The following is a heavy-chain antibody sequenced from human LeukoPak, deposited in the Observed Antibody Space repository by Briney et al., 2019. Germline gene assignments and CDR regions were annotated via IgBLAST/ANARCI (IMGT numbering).Heavy chain of an antibody. CDR1: GFTFSSYS. CDR3: ARVAWSNYYDSSGYGFQH. CDR2: ISSSSSTI. Sequence: GGSLRLSCAASGFTFSSYSMNWVRQAPGKGPEWVSYISSSSSTIYYADSVKGRFTISRDNAKNSLYLQMNSLRAEDTAVYYCARVAWSNYYDSSGYGFQHWGQGTLVTVSS. V-gene: IGHV3-48*01. D-gene: IGHD3-22*01. J-gene: IGHJ1*01.